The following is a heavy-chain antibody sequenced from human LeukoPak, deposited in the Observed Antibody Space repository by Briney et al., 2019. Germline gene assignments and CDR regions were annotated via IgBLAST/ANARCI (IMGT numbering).Heavy chain of an antibody. CDR3: ARGPNGYYDILTGYRYYYYYMDV. CDR1: GGSFSGYY. CDR2: INHSGST. V-gene: IGHV4-34*01. D-gene: IGHD3-9*01. Sequence: SETLSLTCAVYGGSFSGYYWSWIRQPPGKGLEWIGEINHSGSTNYNPSLKSRVTISVDTSKNQFSLKLSSVTAADTAVYYCARGPNGYYDILTGYRYYYYYMDVWGKGTTVTVSS. J-gene: IGHJ6*03.